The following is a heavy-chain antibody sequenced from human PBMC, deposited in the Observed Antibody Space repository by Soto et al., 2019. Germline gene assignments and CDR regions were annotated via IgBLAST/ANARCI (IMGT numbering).Heavy chain of an antibody. CDR2: LYWDYEK. V-gene: IGHV2-5*02. D-gene: IGHD6-13*01. Sequence: QITLKESGPTLVKPTQTLTLTCTFSGFSLSTSGVGVGWIRQPPGKALEWLALLYWDYEKRYSPSLKSRLTITKDTSKNQVVLTMTNMDPVDTAPYYCALHTTPGIAAAGGFDYRGQGTLVTVSS. CDR3: ALHTTPGIAAAGGFDY. CDR1: GFSLSTSGVG. J-gene: IGHJ4*02.